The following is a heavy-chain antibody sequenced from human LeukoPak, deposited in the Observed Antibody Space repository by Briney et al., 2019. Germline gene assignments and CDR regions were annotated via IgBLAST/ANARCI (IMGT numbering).Heavy chain of an antibody. V-gene: IGHV4-59*10. J-gene: IGHJ4*02. CDR3: ARYWGPYDNSGAYFDY. CDR2: IHASGTT. D-gene: IGHD3-22*01. Sequence: SETLSLTCAVSGASISTKYWSWIRQPAGNGLEWIGHIHASGTTNYNPSLRSRVTMSLDTSKNQFSLNLNSMTAADTAMYYCARYWGPYDNSGAYFDYWGQGTLVTVSS. CDR1: GASISTKY.